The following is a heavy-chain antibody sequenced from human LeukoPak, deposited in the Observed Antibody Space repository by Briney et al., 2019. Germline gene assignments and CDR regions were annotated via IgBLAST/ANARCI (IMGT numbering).Heavy chain of an antibody. Sequence: SETLSLTCTVSGNSISSGDNYWSWIRQPAGKGLEWIGRIYTSGSTNYNPSLKSRVAISGDTSKNQFSLRLSSVTAADTAVYYCARLNSGSYFDYWGQGTLVTVSS. CDR1: GNSISSGDNY. CDR2: IYTSGST. J-gene: IGHJ4*02. CDR3: ARLNSGSYFDY. V-gene: IGHV4-61*02. D-gene: IGHD1-26*01.